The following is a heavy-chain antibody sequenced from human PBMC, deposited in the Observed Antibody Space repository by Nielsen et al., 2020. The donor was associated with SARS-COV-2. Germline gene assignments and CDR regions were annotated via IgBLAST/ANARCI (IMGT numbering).Heavy chain of an antibody. CDR3: ATDSSGDAFDI. J-gene: IGHJ3*02. CDR2: IYSGGST. Sequence: GESLKISCAASGFTVSSNYMSWVRQAPGKGLEWVSVIYSGGSTYYADSVKGRFTISRDNSKNTLYLQMNSLRAEDTAVYYCATDSSGDAFDIWGQGTMVTVSS. V-gene: IGHV3-66*01. CDR1: GFTVSSNY. D-gene: IGHD3-22*01.